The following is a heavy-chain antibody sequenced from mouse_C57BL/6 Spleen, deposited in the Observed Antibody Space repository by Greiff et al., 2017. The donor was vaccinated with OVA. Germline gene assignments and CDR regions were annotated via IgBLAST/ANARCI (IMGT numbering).Heavy chain of an antibody. D-gene: IGHD4-1*02. CDR1: GFTFSDYG. J-gene: IGHJ3*01. V-gene: IGHV5-17*01. CDR3: ARPTGTRVWFAY. CDR2: ISSGSSTI. Sequence: EVMLVESGGGLVKPGGSLKLSCAASGFTFSDYGMHWVRQAPEKGLEWVAYISSGSSTIYYADTVKGRFTISRDNAKNTLFLQMTSLRAEDTAMDYCARPTGTRVWFAYWGQGTLVTVSA.